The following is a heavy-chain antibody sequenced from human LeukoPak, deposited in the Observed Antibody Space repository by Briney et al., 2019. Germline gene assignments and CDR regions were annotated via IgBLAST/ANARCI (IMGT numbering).Heavy chain of an antibody. J-gene: IGHJ5*02. Sequence: GRSLRLSCAASGFTFSSYAMHWVRQAPGKGLEWVAVISYDGSNKYYADSVKGRFTISRDNSKNTLYLLMNSLRAEDTAVYYCARDLHILTGYYGYNWFDPWGQGTLVTVSS. V-gene: IGHV3-30*04. D-gene: IGHD3-9*01. CDR1: GFTFSSYA. CDR2: ISYDGSNK. CDR3: ARDLHILTGYYGYNWFDP.